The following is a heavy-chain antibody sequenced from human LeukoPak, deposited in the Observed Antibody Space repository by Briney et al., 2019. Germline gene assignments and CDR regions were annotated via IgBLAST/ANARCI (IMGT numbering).Heavy chain of an antibody. D-gene: IGHD4-11*01. CDR2: IYYSGST. J-gene: IGHJ6*02. CDR1: GGSVSSGSYY. V-gene: IGHV4-61*01. Sequence: PSETLSLTCTVSGGSVSSGSYYWRWIRQPPGKGLEWIGYIYYSGSTNYNPSLKSRVTISVDTSKNQFSLKLSSVTAADTAVYYCARDLSGVTTDYYYYGMDVWGQGTTVTVSS. CDR3: ARDLSGVTTDYYYYGMDV.